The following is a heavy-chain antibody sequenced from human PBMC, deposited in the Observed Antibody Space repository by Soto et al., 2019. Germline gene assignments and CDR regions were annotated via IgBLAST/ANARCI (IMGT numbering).Heavy chain of an antibody. CDR3: VRPWRY. D-gene: IGHD3-3*01. J-gene: IGHJ4*02. Sequence: QVRLVQSGTEVKKPGASVKVSCMVSGYSFSNFDINWVQQATGQGLEWMGWMSPKNGDVGYAQKFQGRVTMTSNNSINTAYMELSNLRPEDTAVYYCVRPWRYWGQGSPVTV. CDR1: GYSFSNFD. CDR2: MSPKNGDV. V-gene: IGHV1-8*02.